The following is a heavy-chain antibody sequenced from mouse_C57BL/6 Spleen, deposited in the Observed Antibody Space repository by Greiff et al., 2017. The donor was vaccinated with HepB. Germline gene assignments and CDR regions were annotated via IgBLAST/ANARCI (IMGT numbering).Heavy chain of an antibody. CDR2: ISSGSSTI. CDR3: ARGGLLPWFAY. J-gene: IGHJ3*01. V-gene: IGHV5-17*01. D-gene: IGHD2-3*01. Sequence: EVQVVESGGGLVKPGGSLKLSCAASGFTFSDYGMHWVRQGPEKGLEWVAYISSGSSTIYYADTLKGRATISGDKAKNTLFLQMTSLRSEDTAVYCCARGGLLPWFAYWGQGTLVTVSA. CDR1: GFTFSDYG.